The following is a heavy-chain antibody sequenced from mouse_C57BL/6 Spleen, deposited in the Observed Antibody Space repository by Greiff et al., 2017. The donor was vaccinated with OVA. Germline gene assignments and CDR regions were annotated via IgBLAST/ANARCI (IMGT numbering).Heavy chain of an antibody. J-gene: IGHJ3*01. CDR2: IYPGDGDT. CDR3: AIYDWFAY. CDR1: GYAFSSSW. D-gene: IGHD2-12*01. V-gene: IGHV1-82*01. Sequence: QVQLQQSGPELVKPGASVKISCKASGYAFSSSWMNWVKQRPGTGLEWIGRIYPGDGDTNYNGKFKGKATLTADKSSSTAYMQLSSLTSEDSAVYFCAIYDWFAYWGQGTLVTVSA.